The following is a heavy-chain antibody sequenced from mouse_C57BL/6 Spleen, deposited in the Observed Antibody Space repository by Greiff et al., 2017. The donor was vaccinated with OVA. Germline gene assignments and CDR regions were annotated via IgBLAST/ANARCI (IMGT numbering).Heavy chain of an antibody. J-gene: IGHJ4*01. CDR2: INPNNGGT. V-gene: IGHV1-26*01. Sequence: VQLQQSGPELVKPGASVKISCKASGYTFTDYYMNWVKQSHGKSLEWIGDINPNNGGTSYNQKFKGKATLTVDNSSSTAYMELRSLTSEDAAVYYCASARYAMDYWGQGTSVTVSS. CDR3: ASARYAMDY. CDR1: GYTFTDYY.